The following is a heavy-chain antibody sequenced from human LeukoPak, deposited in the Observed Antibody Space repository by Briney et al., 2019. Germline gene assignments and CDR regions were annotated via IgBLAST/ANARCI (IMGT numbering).Heavy chain of an antibody. V-gene: IGHV3-21*06. Sequence: PGGSLRLSYAASGFTFSTYNMNWVRQAPGKGLECVSSITSGGTYTYYADSVKGRFTTSRDNAKNSLSLQLSSLRAEDTAVYYCARGHYDILTASYKWAPDYWGQGILVTVSS. CDR2: ITSGGTYT. CDR1: GFTFSTYN. CDR3: ARGHYDILTASYKWAPDY. D-gene: IGHD3-9*01. J-gene: IGHJ4*02.